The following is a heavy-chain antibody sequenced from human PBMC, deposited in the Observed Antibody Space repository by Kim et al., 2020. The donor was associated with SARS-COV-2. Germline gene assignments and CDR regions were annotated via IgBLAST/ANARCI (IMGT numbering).Heavy chain of an antibody. V-gene: IGHV3-43D*03. CDR1: GFTFDDYA. CDR3: AKGRGDGYSAALDY. Sequence: GGSLRLSCAASGFTFDDYAMHWVRQAPGKGLEWVSLISWDGGSTYYADSVKGRFTISRDNSKNSLYLQMNSLRAEDTALYYCAKGRGDGYSAALDYWGQGTLVTVSS. J-gene: IGHJ4*02. D-gene: IGHD5-18*01. CDR2: ISWDGGST.